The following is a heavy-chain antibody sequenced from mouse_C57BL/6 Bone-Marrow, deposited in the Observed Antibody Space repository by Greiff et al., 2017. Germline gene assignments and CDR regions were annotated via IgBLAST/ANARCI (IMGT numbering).Heavy chain of an antibody. D-gene: IGHD2-1*01. CDR1: GFNIKDYY. Sequence: VQLQQSGAELVRPGALVKLSCKASGFNIKDYYMHWVKQRPEQGLEWIGWINPENGNTIYDPKFQGKASITADTSSNTAYLQLSSLTSEDTAVYYCAIYYGNYYFDYWGQGTTLTVSS. CDR3: AIYYGNYYFDY. J-gene: IGHJ2*01. CDR2: INPENGNT. V-gene: IGHV14-1*02.